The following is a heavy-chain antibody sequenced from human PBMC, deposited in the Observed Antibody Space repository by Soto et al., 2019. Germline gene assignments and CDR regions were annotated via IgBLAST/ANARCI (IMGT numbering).Heavy chain of an antibody. CDR1: GGSISSYY. V-gene: IGHV4-59*01. CDR2: IYYSGST. D-gene: IGHD2-15*01. CDR3: ARASRAIRRGYSYYYMDV. Sequence: PSETLSLTCTVSGGSISSYYWSWIRQPPGKGLEWIGYIYYSGSTNYNPSLKSRVTISVDTSKNQFPLKLSSVTAADTAVYYCARASRAIRRGYSYYYMDVWGKGTTVTVSS. J-gene: IGHJ6*03.